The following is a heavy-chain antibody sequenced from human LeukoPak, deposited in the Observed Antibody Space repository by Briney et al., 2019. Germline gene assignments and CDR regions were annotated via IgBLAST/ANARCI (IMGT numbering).Heavy chain of an antibody. CDR2: IIPILGIA. D-gene: IGHD3-22*01. CDR3: ARRGDAYYGSSDYYYADAFDI. V-gene: IGHV1-69*04. CDR1: GGTFSSYA. Sequence: SVKVSCKASGGTFSSYAISWVRQAPGQGLEWMGRIIPILGIANYAQKFQGRVTITADKSTSTAYMELSSLRSEDTAVYYCARRGDAYYGSSDYYYADAFDIWGQGTMVTVSS. J-gene: IGHJ3*02.